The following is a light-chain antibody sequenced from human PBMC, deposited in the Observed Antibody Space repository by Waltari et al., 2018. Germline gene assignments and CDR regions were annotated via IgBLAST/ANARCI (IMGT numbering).Light chain of an antibody. Sequence: SYELTQSASVSVSPGQTASITCSGDKLGDKYASWYQPKPGQSPVLVMYQDSKRPSGIPERFSGSSAGNTATLTISGTQAMDEADYYCQAWDSSTGIFGGGTKLTVL. CDR3: QAWDSSTGI. J-gene: IGLJ2*01. CDR1: KLGDKY. V-gene: IGLV3-1*01. CDR2: QDS.